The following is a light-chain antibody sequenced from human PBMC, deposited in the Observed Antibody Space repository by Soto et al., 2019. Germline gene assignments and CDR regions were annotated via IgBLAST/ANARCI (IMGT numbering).Light chain of an antibody. Sequence: VQMTQSPSSLSASLEEQVTVTFRASHDIENYVAWYQQKPGKAPKLLIYAASSLLGGVPSRFSGSGSGTDFTLTISSLQPEDFATYHCQQSYSAPQTFGQGTKVDIK. V-gene: IGKV1-39*01. CDR2: AAS. CDR3: QQSYSAPQT. J-gene: IGKJ1*01. CDR1: HDIENY.